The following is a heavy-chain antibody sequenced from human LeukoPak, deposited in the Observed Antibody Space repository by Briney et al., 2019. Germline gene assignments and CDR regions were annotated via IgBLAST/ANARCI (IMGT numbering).Heavy chain of an antibody. D-gene: IGHD2-21*01. CDR3: AGGEDYGIAFDI. CDR1: GFTFSSYE. V-gene: IGHV3-48*03. Sequence: GGSLRLSCAASGFTFSSYEMNWVRQAPGKGLEWVSYISSSGSTIYYADSVKGRFTISRDNAKNSLYLQMDSLRAEDTAVYYGAGGEDYGIAFDIWGQGTMVTVSS. CDR2: ISSSGSTI. J-gene: IGHJ3*02.